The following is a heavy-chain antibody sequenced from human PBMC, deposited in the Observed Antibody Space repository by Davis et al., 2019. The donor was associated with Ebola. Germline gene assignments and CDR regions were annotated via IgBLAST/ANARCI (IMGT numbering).Heavy chain of an antibody. CDR1: GYTFTGYY. CDR2: INPNSGGT. J-gene: IGHJ6*04. V-gene: IGHV1-2*06. D-gene: IGHD5-18*01. Sequence: ASVQVSCQASGYTFTGYYMHWVRQAPGQGLEWMGRINPNSGGTNYAQKFQGRVTMTRDTSISTAYMELSRLRSDDTAVYYCASRGYSYGSHMDVWGKGTTVTVSS. CDR3: ASRGYSYGSHMDV.